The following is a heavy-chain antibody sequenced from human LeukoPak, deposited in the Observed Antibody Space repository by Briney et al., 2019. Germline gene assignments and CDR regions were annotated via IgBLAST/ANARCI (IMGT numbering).Heavy chain of an antibody. V-gene: IGHV4-59*01. Sequence: SETLSLTRTVSGGSISSYYWSWIRQPPGKGLEWIGYIYYSGSTNYNPSLKSRVTISVDTSKNQFSLKLSSVTAADTAVYYCARGRARLWPDYWGQGTLVTVSS. CDR1: GGSISSYY. CDR2: IYYSGST. J-gene: IGHJ4*02. CDR3: ARGRARLWPDY. D-gene: IGHD5-18*01.